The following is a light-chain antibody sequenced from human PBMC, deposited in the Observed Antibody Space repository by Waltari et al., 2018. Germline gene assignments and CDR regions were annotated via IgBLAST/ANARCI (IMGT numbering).Light chain of an antibody. J-gene: IGLJ2*01. CDR1: TLPKQY. Sequence: SFELTQPPSVSVSPGQTASITCSGNTLPKQYAYWYQQKPGQAPVLIMYKDSERPSGVPERLSGSSSGTTVTLTISGVQAEDEADYYCQSADSSGTPVIFGGGTKLTVL. CDR2: KDS. V-gene: IGLV3-25*03. CDR3: QSADSSGTPVI.